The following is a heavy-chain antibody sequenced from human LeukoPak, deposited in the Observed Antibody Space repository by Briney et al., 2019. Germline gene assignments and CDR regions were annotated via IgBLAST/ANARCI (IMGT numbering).Heavy chain of an antibody. CDR2: ISSSSSYI. CDR3: AKDSYSSRWADY. CDR1: GFTFSSYS. D-gene: IGHD6-13*01. Sequence: GGSLRLSCAASGFTFSSYSMNWVRQAPGKGLEWVSSISSSSSYIYYADSVKGRFTISRDNAKNSLYLQMNSLRPEDTAVYYCAKDSYSSRWADYWGQGTLVTVSS. J-gene: IGHJ4*02. V-gene: IGHV3-21*04.